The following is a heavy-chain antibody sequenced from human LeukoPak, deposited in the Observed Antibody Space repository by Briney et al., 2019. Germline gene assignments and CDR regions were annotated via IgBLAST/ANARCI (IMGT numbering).Heavy chain of an antibody. V-gene: IGHV4-59*01. Sequence: SETLSLTCSVSGGSITTFFWNWIRQPPGKGLEWIGSIYYSGSTHYNPSLKSRVTVLQDTSRNRVSLRLTSVTAADTAVYYCARGPLYEYGSGTFVNWGQGTLVTVSS. CDR3: ARGPLYEYGSGTFVN. CDR2: IYYSGST. D-gene: IGHD3-10*01. J-gene: IGHJ4*02. CDR1: GGSITTFF.